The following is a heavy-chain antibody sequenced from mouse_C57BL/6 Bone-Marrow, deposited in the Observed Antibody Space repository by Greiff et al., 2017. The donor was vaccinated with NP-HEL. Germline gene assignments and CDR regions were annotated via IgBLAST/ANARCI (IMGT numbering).Heavy chain of an antibody. D-gene: IGHD1-1*01. CDR1: GYTFTSYG. V-gene: IGHV1-81*01. CDR3: ARPGVVAPYAMDY. J-gene: IGHJ4*01. CDR2: IYPRSGNT. Sequence: VQLQQSGAELARPGASVKLSCKASGYTFTSYGLSWVKQRTGQGLEWIGEIYPRSGNTYYNEKFKGKATLTADKSSSTAYMELRSLTSEDSAVYFCARPGVVAPYAMDYWGQGTSVTVSS.